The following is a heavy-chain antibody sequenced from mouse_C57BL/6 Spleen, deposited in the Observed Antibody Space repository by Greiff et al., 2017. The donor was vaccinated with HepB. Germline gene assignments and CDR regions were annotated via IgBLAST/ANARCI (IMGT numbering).Heavy chain of an antibody. D-gene: IGHD2-14*01. J-gene: IGHJ2*01. CDR2: INPGSGGT. V-gene: IGHV1-54*01. CDR3: ARGEGNYVGY. Sequence: QVQLKQSGAELVRPGTSVKVSCKASGYAFTNYLIEWVKQRPGQGLEWIGVINPGSGGTNYNEKFKGKATLTADKSSSTAYMQLSSLTSEDSAVYFCARGEGNYVGYWGQGTTLTVSS. CDR1: GYAFTNYL.